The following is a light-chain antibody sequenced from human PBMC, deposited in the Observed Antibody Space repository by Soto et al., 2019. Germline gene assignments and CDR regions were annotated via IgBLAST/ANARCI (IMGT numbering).Light chain of an antibody. V-gene: IGLV2-8*01. Sequence: QSALTQPPSASGSPGQSVTISCTGTSSDVGGYNYVSWYQQHPGKAPKLMIYEVSKRPSGVPDRISGSKSGNTASLTVSGLQAEDEADYYRSSYAGSNIVVFGGGTKLTVL. CDR2: EVS. J-gene: IGLJ2*01. CDR3: SSYAGSNIVV. CDR1: SSDVGGYNY.